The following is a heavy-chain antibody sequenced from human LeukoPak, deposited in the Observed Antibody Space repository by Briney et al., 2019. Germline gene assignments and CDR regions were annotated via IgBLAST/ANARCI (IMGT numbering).Heavy chain of an antibody. CDR3: TRKQFGGDYYHMDV. CDR2: ISSSSRYI. CDR1: GFTFRSYN. J-gene: IGHJ6*03. V-gene: IGHV3-21*01. D-gene: IGHD3-16*01. Sequence: GGSLRLSCAASGFTFRSYNMNWVRQAPGKGLEWVSFISSSSRYINYADSVKGRFTISRDNAKNSLYLQMNSLRAEDTAVYYCTRKQFGGDYYHMDVWGKGTTVTVSS.